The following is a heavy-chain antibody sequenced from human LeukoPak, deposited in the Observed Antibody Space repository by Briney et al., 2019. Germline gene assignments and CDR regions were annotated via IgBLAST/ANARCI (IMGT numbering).Heavy chain of an antibody. CDR3: ARECSGGSCWDAFDI. J-gene: IGHJ3*02. D-gene: IGHD2-15*01. V-gene: IGHV3-30-3*01. CDR1: GFTFSSYA. Sequence: GGSLRLSCAASGFTFSSYAMHWVRQAPGKGLEWVAVISYDGSNKYYADSVKGRFTISKDNSKNTLYLQMSSLRAEDTAVYYCARECSGGSCWDAFDIWGQGTMVTVSS. CDR2: ISYDGSNK.